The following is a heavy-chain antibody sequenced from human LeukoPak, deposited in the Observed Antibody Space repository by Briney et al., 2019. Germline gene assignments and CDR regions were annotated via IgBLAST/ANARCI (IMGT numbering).Heavy chain of an antibody. V-gene: IGHV3-7*01. J-gene: IGHJ4*02. D-gene: IGHD5-24*01. CDR1: GFTFSSYS. CDR3: ARETPRRGETRDGYR. CDR2: IKEDGSET. Sequence: GGSLRLSCEASGFTFSSYSMNWVRQAPGKGLECLANIKEDGSETYYADSVKGRFTISRDNPKNLLFLQINSLRVEDTAVYYCARETPRRGETRDGYRWGQGTVVTVSS.